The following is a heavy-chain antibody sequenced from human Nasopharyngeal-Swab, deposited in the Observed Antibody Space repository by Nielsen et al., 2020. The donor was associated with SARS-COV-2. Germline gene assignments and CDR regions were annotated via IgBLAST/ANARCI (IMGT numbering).Heavy chain of an antibody. J-gene: IGHJ4*02. CDR3: ARDQDGYYDSSGYCDY. CDR2: ISGSGGGT. Sequence: GGSLRLSCVGSGFTLRNYDMGWVRQTPGKGLEWVSHISGSGGGTYYTDSVKGRFTISRDNAKNSLYLQMNSLRAEDTAVYYCARDQDGYYDSSGYCDYWGQGTLVTVSS. CDR1: GFTLRNYD. V-gene: IGHV3-48*04. D-gene: IGHD3-22*01.